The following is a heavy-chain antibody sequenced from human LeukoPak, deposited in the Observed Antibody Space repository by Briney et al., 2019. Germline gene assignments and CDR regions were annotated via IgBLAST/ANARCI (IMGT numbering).Heavy chain of an antibody. D-gene: IGHD4-17*01. Sequence: GGSLRLSCAASGFTFSSYSMNWVRQAPGKGLERVSHISSSSSTLYYADSVKGRFTISRDYAKNSLYLQMNSLRAEDTAVYYCARDSYGDHYFDYWGQGTLVTVSS. CDR1: GFTFSSYS. J-gene: IGHJ4*02. CDR3: ARDSYGDHYFDY. V-gene: IGHV3-48*01. CDR2: ISSSSSTL.